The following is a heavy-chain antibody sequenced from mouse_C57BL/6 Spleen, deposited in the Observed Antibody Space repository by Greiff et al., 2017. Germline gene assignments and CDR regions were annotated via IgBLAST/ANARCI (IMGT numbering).Heavy chain of an antibody. J-gene: IGHJ2*01. V-gene: IGHV1-69*01. CDR1: GYTFTSYW. Sequence: VQLQQPGAELVMPGASVKLSCKASGYTFTSYWMHWVKQRPGQGLEWIGEIDPSDSYTNYNQKFKGKSTLTVDKSSSTAYMQLSGLTSEDSAVYYCARGSDYWGQGTTLTVSS. CDR2: IDPSDSYT. CDR3: ARGSDY.